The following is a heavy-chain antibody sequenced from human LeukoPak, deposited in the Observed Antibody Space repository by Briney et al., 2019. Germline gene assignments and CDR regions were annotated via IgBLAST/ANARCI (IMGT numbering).Heavy chain of an antibody. CDR3: TTDYDILTGYYTPDAFDI. Sequence: GGSLRLSCAASGFTFSNAWMSWVRQAPGKGLEWVGRIKSKTDGGTTDYAAPVKGRFTISSDDSKNTLYLQMNSLKTEDTAVYYCTTDYDILTGYYTPDAFDIWGQGTMVTVSS. CDR1: GFTFSNAW. J-gene: IGHJ3*02. V-gene: IGHV3-15*01. CDR2: IKSKTDGGTT. D-gene: IGHD3-9*01.